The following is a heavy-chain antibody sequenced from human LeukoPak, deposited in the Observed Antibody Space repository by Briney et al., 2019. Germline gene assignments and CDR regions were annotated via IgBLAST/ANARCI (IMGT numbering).Heavy chain of an antibody. CDR2: IYYSGST. CDR1: GGSISSGDYY. V-gene: IGHV4-30-4*01. J-gene: IGHJ4*02. D-gene: IGHD3-9*01. CDR3: ARVPTGYYPLDY. Sequence: SETLSLTCTVSGGSISSGDYYWNWIRQPPGKGLEWIGYIYYSGSTFYNPSLVSRVTISVDTSKNQFSLKLSSVTTPDTAMYYCARVPTGYYPLDYWGQGTLVTVSS.